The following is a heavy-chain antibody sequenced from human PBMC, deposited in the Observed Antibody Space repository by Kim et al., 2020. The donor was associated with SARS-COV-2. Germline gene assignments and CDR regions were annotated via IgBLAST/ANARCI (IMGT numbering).Heavy chain of an antibody. J-gene: IGHJ5*01. Sequence: SETLSLTCTVSGGSISSYYWSWIRQPPGKGLEWIGYIYYSGSTNYNPSLKSRVTISVDTSKNQFSLKLSSVTAADTAVYYCARDPGLGGGGRLRWFDSWGQGTLVTVSS. D-gene: IGHD4-17*01. CDR1: GGSISSYY. CDR3: ARDPGLGGGGRLRWFDS. CDR2: IYYSGST. V-gene: IGHV4-59*01.